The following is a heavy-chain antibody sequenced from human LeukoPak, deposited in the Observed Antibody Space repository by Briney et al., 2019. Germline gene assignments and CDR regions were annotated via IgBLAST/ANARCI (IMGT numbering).Heavy chain of an antibody. CDR3: ARDSVEHSNYVPQLISLNYYYYYMDV. CDR1: GYTFTSYG. CDR2: IIPIFGTA. Sequence: GASVKVSCKASGYTFTSYGISWVRQAPGQGLEWMGGIIPIFGTANYAQKFQGRVTITADESTSTAYMELSSLRSEDTAVYYCARDSVEHSNYVPQLISLNYYYYYMDVWGKGTTVTVSS. D-gene: IGHD4-11*01. J-gene: IGHJ6*03. V-gene: IGHV1-69*13.